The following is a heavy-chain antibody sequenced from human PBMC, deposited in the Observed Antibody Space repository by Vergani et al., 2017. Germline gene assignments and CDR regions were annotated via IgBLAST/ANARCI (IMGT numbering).Heavy chain of an antibody. CDR2: IYWNDDK. J-gene: IGHJ6*03. CDR1: GFSLSTSGVG. CDR3: ARGHTYGYGQYYYDMDV. D-gene: IGHD5-18*01. V-gene: IGHV2-5*01. Sequence: QITLKESGPTLVKPTQTLTLTCTFSGFSLSTSGVGVGWIRQPPGKALEWLALIYWNDDKRYSPSLKSRLTITKDTSKNQVVLTMTNMDPVDTATYYCARGHTYGYGQYYYDMDVWGKGTTVTVSS.